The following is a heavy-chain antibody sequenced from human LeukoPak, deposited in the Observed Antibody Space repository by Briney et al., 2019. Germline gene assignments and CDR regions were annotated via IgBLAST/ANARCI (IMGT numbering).Heavy chain of an antibody. D-gene: IGHD5-12*01. CDR1: GYTFTRYD. Sequence: ASVKVSCKASGYTFTRYDINWLRQATGQGLEWMGWMNPNSGNTGYAQKFQGRVTMTRNTSMSTAYMELSSLRSEDTAVYYCAIRTPVEIVATLGERVKKGLDYWGQGTLVTVSS. V-gene: IGHV1-8*01. J-gene: IGHJ4*02. CDR3: AIRTPVEIVATLGERVKKGLDY. CDR2: MNPNSGNT.